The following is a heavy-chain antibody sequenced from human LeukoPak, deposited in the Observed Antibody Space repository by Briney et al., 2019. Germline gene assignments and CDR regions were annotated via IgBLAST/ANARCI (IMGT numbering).Heavy chain of an antibody. Sequence: NPGGSLRLSCAASGFTFSSYSVNWVRQAPGKGLEWVSSISSSSSYLYYADSVKGRFTISRDNAKNSLYLQMNSLRAEDTALYYCARDFPRDNDAFDIWGQGTMVTVSS. J-gene: IGHJ3*02. CDR3: ARDFPRDNDAFDI. CDR1: GFTFSSYS. V-gene: IGHV3-21*01. CDR2: ISSSSSYL.